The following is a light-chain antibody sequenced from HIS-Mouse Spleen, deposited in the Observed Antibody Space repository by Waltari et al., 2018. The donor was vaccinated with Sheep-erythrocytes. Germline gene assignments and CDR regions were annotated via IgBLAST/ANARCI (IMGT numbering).Light chain of an antibody. CDR3: QQSYSTPPLT. Sequence: DIQMTQSPSSLSASVGDRVTITCRASQSISSYLNWYQQKPRKAPKLLIYAASSLQSVVPSRFSGSGSGTDFTLTISSLQPEDFATYYCQQSYSTPPLTFGGGTKVEIK. V-gene: IGKV1-39*01. CDR1: QSISSY. CDR2: AAS. J-gene: IGKJ4*01.